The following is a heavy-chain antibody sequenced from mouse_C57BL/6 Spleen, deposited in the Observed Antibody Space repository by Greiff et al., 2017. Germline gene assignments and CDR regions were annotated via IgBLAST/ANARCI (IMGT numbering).Heavy chain of an antibody. D-gene: IGHD2-4*01. J-gene: IGHJ3*01. CDR2: IYPGDGDT. V-gene: IGHV1-80*01. Sequence: QVQLQQSGAELVKPGASVKISCKASGYAFSSYWMNWVKQRPGKGLEWIGQIYPGDGDTNYNGKFKGKATLTADKSSSTAYMQLSSLTSEDSAVYFCARGALYYDYDVAYWGQGTLVTVSA. CDR3: ARGALYYDYDVAY. CDR1: GYAFSSYW.